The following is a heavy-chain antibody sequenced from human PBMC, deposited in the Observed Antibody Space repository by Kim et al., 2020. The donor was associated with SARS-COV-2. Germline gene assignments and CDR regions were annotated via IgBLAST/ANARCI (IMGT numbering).Heavy chain of an antibody. J-gene: IGHJ4*02. CDR2: T. Sequence: TNYNQSLRSRVTISVDKSKNQFSRRLSSVTAADTAVYYCARVRGSYYVDYWGQGTLVTVSS. V-gene: IGHV4-4*02. D-gene: IGHD1-26*01. CDR3: ARVRGSYYVDY.